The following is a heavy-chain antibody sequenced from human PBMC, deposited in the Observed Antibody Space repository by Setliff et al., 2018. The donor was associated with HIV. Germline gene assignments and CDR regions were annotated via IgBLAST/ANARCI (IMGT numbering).Heavy chain of an antibody. CDR3: ARDPYPYFDYGDWYFDL. CDR2: IGGRGSTI. CDR1: GFTLSHYS. J-gene: IGHJ2*01. D-gene: IGHD4-17*01. Sequence: GESLKISCAASGFTLSHYSMNWVRQAPGKGLEWVSYIGGRGSTIYYADSVKGRFTISRDSAHNSLYLQMNSLRVDDTAVYYCARDPYPYFDYGDWYFDLWGRGTLVTVSS. V-gene: IGHV3-48*04.